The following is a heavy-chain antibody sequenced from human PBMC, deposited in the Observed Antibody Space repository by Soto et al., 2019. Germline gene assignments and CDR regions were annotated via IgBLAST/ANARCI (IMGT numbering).Heavy chain of an antibody. D-gene: IGHD6-19*01. CDR3: ARQATEGIAVAAPHY. Sequence: SVKVSCKASGGTFSSYAISWVRQAPGQGLEWMGGIIPICGNANYAQKFQGRVTITADESTSTAYMELSSLRSEGTAVYYCARQATEGIAVAAPHYWGQGTLVTVS. CDR1: GGTFSSYA. CDR2: IIPICGNA. V-gene: IGHV1-69*13. J-gene: IGHJ4*02.